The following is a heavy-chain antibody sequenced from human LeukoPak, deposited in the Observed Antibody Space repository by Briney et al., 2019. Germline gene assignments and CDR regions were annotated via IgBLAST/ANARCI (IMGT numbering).Heavy chain of an antibody. D-gene: IGHD3-22*01. CDR1: GFTFSSYG. CDR2: IRYDGSNK. CDR3: ARAKYYDTSGHFIREAFDI. Sequence: GGSLRLSCAASGFTFSSYGIHWVRQAPGKGLEWVAFIRYDGSNKYYTDSVKGRFTISRDNSKNTLFLQMNNLRPDDTAVYSCARAKYYDTSGHFIREAFDIWGQGTMVTVSS. J-gene: IGHJ3*02. V-gene: IGHV3-30*02.